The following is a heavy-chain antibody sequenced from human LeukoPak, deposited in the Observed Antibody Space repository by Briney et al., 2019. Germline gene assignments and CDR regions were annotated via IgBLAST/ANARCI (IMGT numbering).Heavy chain of an antibody. J-gene: IGHJ3*02. D-gene: IGHD3-3*01. V-gene: IGHV4-4*07. Sequence: PSETLSLTCTVSGGSISSYYWSWIRQPAGKGLEWIGRIYTSGSTNYNPSLKSRVTMSVDTSKNQFSLKLSSVTAADTAVYYCARALGAFLEWPHAFDIWGQGTMVTVSS. CDR2: IYTSGST. CDR3: ARALGAFLEWPHAFDI. CDR1: GGSISSYY.